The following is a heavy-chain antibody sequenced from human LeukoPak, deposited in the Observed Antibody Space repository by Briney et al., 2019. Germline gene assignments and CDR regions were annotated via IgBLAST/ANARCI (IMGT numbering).Heavy chain of an antibody. CDR3: ARESRGYGYRSSFDY. V-gene: IGHV3-21*04. J-gene: IGHJ4*02. CDR1: GFTFSSYS. Sequence: PGGSLRLSCAASGFTFSSYSMNWVRQAPGKGLEWVSSISSSSSYIYYADSVKGRFTISRDNAKNSLYLQMNSLRAEDTAVYYCARESRGYGYRSSFDYWGQGTLVTVSS. CDR2: ISSSSSYI. D-gene: IGHD5-18*01.